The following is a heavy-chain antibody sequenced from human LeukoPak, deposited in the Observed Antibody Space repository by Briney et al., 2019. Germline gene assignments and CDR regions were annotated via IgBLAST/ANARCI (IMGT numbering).Heavy chain of an antibody. Sequence: GASVKVSCKASGYTFTTYGISWVRQAPGQGLEWMGWIGAYNGNTNYAQKLQGRVTMTTDTSTSTAYIELRSLRSDDTAVYYCAAGPYYDYVWGSSYNWFDPWGQGTLVTVSS. CDR3: AAGPYYDYVWGSSYNWFDP. CDR1: GYTFTTYG. D-gene: IGHD3-16*01. V-gene: IGHV1-18*01. J-gene: IGHJ5*02. CDR2: IGAYNGNT.